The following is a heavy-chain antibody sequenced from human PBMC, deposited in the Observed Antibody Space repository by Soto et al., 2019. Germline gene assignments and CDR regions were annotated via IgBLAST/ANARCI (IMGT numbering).Heavy chain of an antibody. Sequence: QVRLQESGPGLLKPSATLSLTCSVSGASITTYYWSWVRQSTGKGLEWSGYINDSGTTKYNASLEMRVTFSVDTSKTHFLLRLTTVTAADTAVYYCARPTSWVVDILWGQGTLVTVTS. CDR3: ARPTSWVVDIL. CDR2: INDSGTT. D-gene: IGHD5-12*01. V-gene: IGHV4-59*08. J-gene: IGHJ4*02. CDR1: GASITTYY.